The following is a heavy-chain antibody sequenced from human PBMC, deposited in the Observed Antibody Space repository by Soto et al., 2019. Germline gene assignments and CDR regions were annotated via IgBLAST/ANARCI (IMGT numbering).Heavy chain of an antibody. CDR2: VYYSGST. J-gene: IGHJ4*02. Sequence: SETLSLTCAGYGYSVRRSYWSWNRQPPGKGLEWIGYVYYSGSTNSNPSLKSRVTISVDTSKNQFSLKLSSVTAADTAVYYCARSDYDILTGYSHFDYWGQGTLVTVSS. CDR3: ARSDYDILTGYSHFDY. D-gene: IGHD3-9*01. V-gene: IGHV4-59*02. CDR1: GYSVRRSY.